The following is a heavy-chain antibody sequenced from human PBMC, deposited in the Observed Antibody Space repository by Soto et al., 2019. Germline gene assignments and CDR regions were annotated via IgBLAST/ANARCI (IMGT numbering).Heavy chain of an antibody. D-gene: IGHD6-19*01. V-gene: IGHV1-2*02. J-gene: IGHJ4*02. CDR2: INPKSGYT. CDR1: GYTFTGDY. Sequence: ASVKVSCKASGYTFTGDYLHWVRQTPGQGLEWMAWINPKSGYTKSAQKFQARVTLTRDTSISTAYMELRSLRSEDTAVYYCAKAPHQRSSGWYYFDYWGQGTLVTVSS. CDR3: AKAPHQRSSGWYYFDY.